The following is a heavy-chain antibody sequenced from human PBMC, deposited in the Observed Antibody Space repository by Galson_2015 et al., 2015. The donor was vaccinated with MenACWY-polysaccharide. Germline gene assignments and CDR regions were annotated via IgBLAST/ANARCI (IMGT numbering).Heavy chain of an antibody. Sequence: LSLTCTVSGDSISSSSYFWGWLRQPPGKGLEWIGSIYYSGRTYYNPSLKSRVTISVDTSKNQFSLKLSSVTAADTAVYYCASEIRTTVMVGWFDPWGQGTLVTVSS. CDR2: IYYSGRT. D-gene: IGHD4-17*01. CDR3: ASEIRTTVMVGWFDP. J-gene: IGHJ5*02. V-gene: IGHV4-39*07. CDR1: GDSISSSSYF.